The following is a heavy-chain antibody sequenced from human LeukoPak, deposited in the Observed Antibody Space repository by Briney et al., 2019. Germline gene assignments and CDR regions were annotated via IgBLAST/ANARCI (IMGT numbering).Heavy chain of an antibody. V-gene: IGHV3-23*01. CDR3: AKALPQQLVLVGDYFDY. CDR2: ISGSGGST. Sequence: PGGSLRLSCAASGFTFSSYAMSWVRQAPGKGLEWVSAISGSGGSTYCADSVKGRFTISRDNSKNTLYLQMNSLRAEDTAVYYCAKALPQQLVLVGDYFDYWGQGTLVTVSS. D-gene: IGHD6-13*01. J-gene: IGHJ4*02. CDR1: GFTFSSYA.